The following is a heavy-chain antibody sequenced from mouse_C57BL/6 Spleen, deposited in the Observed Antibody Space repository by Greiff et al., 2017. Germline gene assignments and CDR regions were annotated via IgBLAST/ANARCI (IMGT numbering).Heavy chain of an antibody. Sequence: EVQLQQSGAELVRPGASVKLSCTASGFNIKDYYMHWVKQRPEQGLEWIGRIDPEDGDTEYAPKFQGKATMTADTSSNTAYLQLGSLTSEDTAVYYCTTRGSNYYGSSPAWFAYWGQGTLVTVSA. CDR1: GFNIKDYY. J-gene: IGHJ3*01. V-gene: IGHV14-1*01. CDR2: IDPEDGDT. D-gene: IGHD1-1*01. CDR3: TTRGSNYYGSSPAWFAY.